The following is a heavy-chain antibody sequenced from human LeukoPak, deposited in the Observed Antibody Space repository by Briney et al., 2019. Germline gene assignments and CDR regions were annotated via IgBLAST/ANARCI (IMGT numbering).Heavy chain of an antibody. CDR3: ARDQTFSGSYVY. V-gene: IGHV1-69*13. CDR1: GGTFSSYA. Sequence: SVKVSCKASGGTFSSYAISWVRQAPGQGLEWTGGIIPIFGTANYAQKFQGRVTITADESTSTAYMELRSLRSDDTAVYYCARDQTFSGSYVYWGQGTLVTVSS. J-gene: IGHJ4*02. CDR2: IIPIFGTA. D-gene: IGHD1-26*01.